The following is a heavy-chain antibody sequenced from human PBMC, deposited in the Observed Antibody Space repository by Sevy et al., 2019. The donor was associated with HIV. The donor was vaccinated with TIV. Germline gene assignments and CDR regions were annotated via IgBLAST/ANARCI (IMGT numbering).Heavy chain of an antibody. J-gene: IGHJ4*02. CDR1: GFTFSSYS. D-gene: IGHD2-2*01. V-gene: IGHV3-48*02. CDR2: ISSSSSTI. Sequence: GESLKISCAASGFTFSSYSMNWVRQAPGKGLEWVSYISSSSSTIYYADSVKGRFTISRDNAKNSLYLQMNSLRDEDTAVYYCAGYCSSTSCYIPAPNWGQGTLVTVSS. CDR3: AGYCSSTSCYIPAPN.